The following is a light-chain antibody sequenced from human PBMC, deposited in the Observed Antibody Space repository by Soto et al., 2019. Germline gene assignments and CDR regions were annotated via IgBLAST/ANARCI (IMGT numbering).Light chain of an antibody. J-gene: IGKJ2*01. CDR1: QSLVYSDGNTY. Sequence: DVVMTQSPLSLPVTLGQPASISCRSSQSLVYSDGNTYLNWFQQRPGQSPRRLIYKVSNRDSGVPDRLSGSGSGTDFTLKISRVEAEDVGVYYSMQGTLWPRTFGQGTKLEIK. V-gene: IGKV2-30*01. CDR3: MQGTLWPRT. CDR2: KVS.